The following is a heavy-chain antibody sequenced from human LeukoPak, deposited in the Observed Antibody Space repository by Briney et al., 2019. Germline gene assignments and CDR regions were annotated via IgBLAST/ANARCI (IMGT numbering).Heavy chain of an antibody. CDR3: ASGRLNYFYAMDI. V-gene: IGHV3-33*01. Sequence: AGGSLRLSCVASGFTFSRNGVHWVRQAPGKGLEWMAVIWYDGSNKYYADSVKGRFTISRDNSKNTLYLQMNSPRAEDTAVYYCASGRLNYFYAMDIWGQGTTVTVSS. CDR1: GFTFSRNG. J-gene: IGHJ6*02. CDR2: IWYDGSNK.